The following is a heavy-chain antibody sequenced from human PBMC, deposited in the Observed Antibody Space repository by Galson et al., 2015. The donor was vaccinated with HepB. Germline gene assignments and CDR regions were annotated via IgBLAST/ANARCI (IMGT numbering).Heavy chain of an antibody. CDR1: GYTLTSYG. D-gene: IGHD3-3*01. CDR3: ARAPGDYDFWSGYYYYYMDV. Sequence: SVKVSCKASGYTLTSYGISWVRQAPGQGLEWMGWTSAYNGNTNYAQKLQGRVTMTTDTSTSTAYMELRSLRSDDTAVYYCARAPGDYDFWSGYYYYYMDVWGKGTTVTVSS. J-gene: IGHJ6*03. V-gene: IGHV1-18*01. CDR2: TSAYNGNT.